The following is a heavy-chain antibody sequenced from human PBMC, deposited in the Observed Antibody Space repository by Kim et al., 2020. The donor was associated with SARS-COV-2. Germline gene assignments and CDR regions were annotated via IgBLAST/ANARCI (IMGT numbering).Heavy chain of an antibody. Sequence: GGSPRLSCTASGFTFGDYAMTWVRQAPGKGLECVGFIRSKTYGGTTEYAASVKGRFTISRDDSNSTAYLQMNSLKSEDTAVYYCTRALTSSWYDSWGQGTLVTVSS. D-gene: IGHD2-2*01. CDR2: IRSKTYGGTT. CDR3: TRALTSSWYDS. J-gene: IGHJ5*01. V-gene: IGHV3-49*04. CDR1: GFTFGDYA.